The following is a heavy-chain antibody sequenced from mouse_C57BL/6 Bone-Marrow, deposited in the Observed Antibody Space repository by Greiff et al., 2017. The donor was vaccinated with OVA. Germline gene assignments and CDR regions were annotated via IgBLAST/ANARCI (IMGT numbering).Heavy chain of an antibody. CDR3: ARQEEYYYGSSYRFAY. Sequence: VQLKQSGPELVKPGASVKIPCKASGYTFTDYNMDWVKQSHGKSLEWIGDINPNNGGTIYNQKFKGKATLTVDKSSSTAYMELRSLTSEDTAVYYCARQEEYYYGSSYRFAYWGQGTLVTVSA. J-gene: IGHJ3*01. CDR2: INPNNGGT. CDR1: GYTFTDYN. D-gene: IGHD1-1*01. V-gene: IGHV1-18*01.